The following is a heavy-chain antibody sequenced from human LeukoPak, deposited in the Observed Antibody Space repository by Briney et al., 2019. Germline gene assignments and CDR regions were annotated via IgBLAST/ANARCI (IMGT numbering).Heavy chain of an antibody. CDR3: AAGRPYSLLDY. D-gene: IGHD5-18*01. CDR2: FDVIDSET. V-gene: IGHV1-24*01. J-gene: IGHJ4*02. CDR1: GSSVTELS. Sequence: ASVTVSCTVSGSSVTELSLYWVRQAPGKGLEWMGGFDVIDSETFYAQKFQGRVTMTEDSSTDTAYMELRSLTSDDTALYYCAAGRPYSLLDYWGQGTLVTVSS.